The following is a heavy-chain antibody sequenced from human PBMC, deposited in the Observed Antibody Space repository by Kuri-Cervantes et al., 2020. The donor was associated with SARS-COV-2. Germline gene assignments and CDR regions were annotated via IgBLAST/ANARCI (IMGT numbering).Heavy chain of an antibody. CDR3: AKDRVGVQDF. Sequence: GESLKISCAASGFNFSRTDMHWVRQAPGKGLEWVAVISHDGKNKKGIASGKGRFTISRDNSQNTLYLHTKSLRSEDTAMYYCAKDRVGVQDFWGQGTLVTVSS. V-gene: IGHV3-30*18. CDR2: ISHDGKNK. J-gene: IGHJ4*02. CDR1: GFNFSRTD. D-gene: IGHD2-21*01.